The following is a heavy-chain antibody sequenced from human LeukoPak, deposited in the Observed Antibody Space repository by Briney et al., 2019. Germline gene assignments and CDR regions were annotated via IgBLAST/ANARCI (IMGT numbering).Heavy chain of an antibody. Sequence: ASVKVSCKASGYTFTGYYMHWVRPAPGQGLEWMGWINPNSGGTNYAQKFQGRVTMTRDTSISTAYMELSRLRSDDTAVYYCASLYGDYEGDFDYWGQGTLVTVSS. CDR2: INPNSGGT. CDR3: ASLYGDYEGDFDY. D-gene: IGHD4-17*01. J-gene: IGHJ4*02. V-gene: IGHV1-2*02. CDR1: GYTFTGYY.